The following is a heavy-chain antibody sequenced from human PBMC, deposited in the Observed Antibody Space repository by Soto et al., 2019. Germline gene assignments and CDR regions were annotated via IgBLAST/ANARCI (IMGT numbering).Heavy chain of an antibody. Sequence: GGSLRLWWAASGFSFSSYAMSWVRQAPGKGLEWVSGISASGRDTYYADSVKDRFTISRDNSKNTVYLQVNSLRADDTAIYYCANGKSSGWYYFDYWGQGT. J-gene: IGHJ4*02. CDR2: ISASGRDT. CDR1: GFSFSSYA. CDR3: ANGKSSGWYYFDY. V-gene: IGHV3-23*01. D-gene: IGHD6-19*01.